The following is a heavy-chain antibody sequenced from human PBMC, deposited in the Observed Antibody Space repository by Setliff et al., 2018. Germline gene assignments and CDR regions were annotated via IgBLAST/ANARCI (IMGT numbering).Heavy chain of an antibody. Sequence: ASVKVSCKASGCSLSSYGITWVRQAPGQGLEWMGWISGYTGNTNYAQKYQGRVTMTTDTSTNTAYMELKSLRSDDTAVYYCSRLVRYCTTTTCQRASGAELWGQGTLVTVSS. CDR2: ISGYTGNT. V-gene: IGHV1-18*01. CDR3: SRLVRYCTTTTCQRASGAEL. D-gene: IGHD2-8*01. J-gene: IGHJ4*02. CDR1: GCSLSSYG.